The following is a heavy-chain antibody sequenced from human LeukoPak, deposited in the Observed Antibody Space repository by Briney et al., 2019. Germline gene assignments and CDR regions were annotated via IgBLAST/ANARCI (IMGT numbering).Heavy chain of an antibody. D-gene: IGHD1-14*01. J-gene: IGHJ3*02. Sequence: AGGSLRLSCAASGFTFSSYWMSWVRQAPGKGLEWVANIKQDGSEKYYVDSVKGRFTISRDNAKNSLYLQMNSLRAEDTAVYYCARAVFMGTPNDAFDIWGQGTMVTVSS. CDR3: ARAVFMGTPNDAFDI. CDR1: GFTFSSYW. V-gene: IGHV3-7*01. CDR2: IKQDGSEK.